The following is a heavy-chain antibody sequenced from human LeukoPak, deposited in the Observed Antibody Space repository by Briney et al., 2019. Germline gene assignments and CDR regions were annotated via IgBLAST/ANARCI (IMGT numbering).Heavy chain of an antibody. CDR2: IYYSGST. CDR3: ARGAGSWYFLSAFDI. V-gene: IGHV4-61*05. D-gene: IGHD6-13*01. J-gene: IGHJ3*02. Sequence: SETLSLTCTVSGGSTSSSSHYWGWIRQPPGKGLEWIGYIYYSGSTNYNPSLKSRVTISVDTSKNQFSLKLSSVTAADTAVYYCARGAGSWYFLSAFDIWGQGTMVTVSS. CDR1: GGSTSSSSHY.